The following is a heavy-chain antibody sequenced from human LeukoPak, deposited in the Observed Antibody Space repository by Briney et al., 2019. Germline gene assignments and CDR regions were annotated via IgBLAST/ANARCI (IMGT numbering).Heavy chain of an antibody. CDR3: ASGGGSYGDI. Sequence: GASVKVSCKASGYTFTGFYMHWVRQAPGQGLEWMGRINPNSGGTNYAQKFQVRITMTRDTSISTDYMELSRLRSDDTAVYYCASGGGSYGDIWGQGTMVTVSS. D-gene: IGHD1-26*01. J-gene: IGHJ3*02. CDR2: INPNSGGT. CDR1: GYTFTGFY. V-gene: IGHV1-2*06.